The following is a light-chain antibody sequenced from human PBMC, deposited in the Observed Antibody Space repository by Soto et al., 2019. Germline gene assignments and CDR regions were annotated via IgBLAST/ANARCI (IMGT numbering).Light chain of an antibody. V-gene: IGLV2-14*03. CDR3: SSYTSGSTLDVL. CDR1: SSDVGYHNY. CDR2: DVS. J-gene: IGLJ2*01. Sequence: QSALTHPASVSGSPGQSITISCTGTSSDVGYHNYVSWYQQHPGKAPKLMIYDVSDRPSGVSNRFSGSKSGNTASLTISGLQAEDEADYYCSSYTSGSTLDVLFGGGTKLTVL.